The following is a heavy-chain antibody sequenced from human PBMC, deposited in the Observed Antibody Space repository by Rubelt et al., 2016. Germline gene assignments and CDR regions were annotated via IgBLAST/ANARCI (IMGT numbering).Heavy chain of an antibody. CDR2: INHSGST. CDR3: ATLWAAGGTIAKY. Sequence: QVQLQQWGAGLLKPSETLSLTCAVYGGSFSGYYWSWIRQPPGTGLEWIGEINHSGSTNYNPSLKSRVTISVDKSKNQFSLKLSSVTAADTAVYYCATLWAAGGTIAKYWGQGTQVTVSS. D-gene: IGHD6-13*01. CDR1: GGSFSGYY. V-gene: IGHV4-34*01. J-gene: IGHJ4*02.